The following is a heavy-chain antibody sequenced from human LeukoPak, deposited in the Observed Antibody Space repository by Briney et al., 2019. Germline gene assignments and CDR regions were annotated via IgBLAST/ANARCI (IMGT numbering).Heavy chain of an antibody. J-gene: IGHJ5*02. CDR2: IYNSGST. V-gene: IGHV4-59*13. CDR1: GGSISSYY. D-gene: IGHD5-18*01. Sequence: PSETLSLTCPVSGGSISSYYWSWIRQPPGKGLEWIGDIYNSGSTNYNPSLKSRVTISVDTSKNQFSLKLSSVTAADTAVYYCAREAYTAMVHNWFDPWGQGTLVTVSS. CDR3: AREAYTAMVHNWFDP.